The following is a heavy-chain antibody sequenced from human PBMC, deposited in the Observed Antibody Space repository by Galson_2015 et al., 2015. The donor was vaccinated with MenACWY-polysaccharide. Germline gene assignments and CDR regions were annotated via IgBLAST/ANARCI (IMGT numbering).Heavy chain of an antibody. D-gene: IGHD2-2*02. CDR1: GFTFDDYA. Sequence: SLRLSCEASGFTFDDYAMHWVRQAPGKGLEWVSGITWNSGTIGYADSVKGRFTISRDNAKNSLYLQMNSLRAEDTALYYCARDSRAYCSSTSCYTAYDYWGQGTLVTVSS. CDR2: ITWNSGTI. CDR3: ARDSRAYCSSTSCYTAYDY. J-gene: IGHJ4*02. V-gene: IGHV3-9*01.